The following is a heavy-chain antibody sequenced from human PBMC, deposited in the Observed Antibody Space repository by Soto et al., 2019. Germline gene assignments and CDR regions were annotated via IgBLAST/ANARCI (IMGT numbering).Heavy chain of an antibody. CDR3: ARGIVATIRETDWFDP. CDR2: IYYSGST. V-gene: IGHV4-59*01. CDR1: GGSISSYY. D-gene: IGHD5-12*01. Sequence: PSETLSLTCTVSGGSISSYYWSWIRQPPGKGLEWIGYIYYSGSTNYNPSLKSRVTISVDTSKNQFSLKLSSVTAADTAVYYCARGIVATIRETDWFDPWGQGTLVTVSS. J-gene: IGHJ5*02.